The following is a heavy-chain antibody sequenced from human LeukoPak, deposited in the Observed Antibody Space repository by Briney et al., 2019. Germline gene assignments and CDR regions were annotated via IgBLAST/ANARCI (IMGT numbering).Heavy chain of an antibody. CDR1: GFTFSSYP. D-gene: IGHD3-10*01. CDR3: AREHLTLRGFDY. V-gene: IGHV3-30-3*01. CDR2: ISYDGSYK. J-gene: IGHJ4*02. Sequence: GGSLRLSCAASGFTFSSYPMHWVRQAPGKGLEWVAFISYDGSYKYYADSVKGRFTISRDNSKNTLYLQMSSLRAEDTAVYYCAREHLTLRGFDYWGQGALVTVSS.